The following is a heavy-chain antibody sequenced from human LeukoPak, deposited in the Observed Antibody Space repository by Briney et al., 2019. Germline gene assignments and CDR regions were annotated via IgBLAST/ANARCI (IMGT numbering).Heavy chain of an antibody. J-gene: IGHJ6*04. D-gene: IGHD3-10*01. CDR1: GFTFSSYA. CDR3: AKDKVLWFGESSDGMDV. V-gene: IGHV3-23*01. Sequence: GGSLRLSCAASGFTFSSYAMSGARQAPGKGLEWVSAISGSGGSTYYADSVKGRFTISRDNSKNTLYLQMNSLRAEDTAVYYCAKDKVLWFGESSDGMDVWGKGTTVTVSS. CDR2: ISGSGGST.